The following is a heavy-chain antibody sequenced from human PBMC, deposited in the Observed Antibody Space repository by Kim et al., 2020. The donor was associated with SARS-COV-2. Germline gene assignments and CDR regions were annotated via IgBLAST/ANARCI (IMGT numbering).Heavy chain of an antibody. CDR1: GGSFSSYR. V-gene: IGHV4-4*07. CDR3: ARQVAGTDRRFDY. CDR2: IHASGST. D-gene: IGHD6-19*01. J-gene: IGHJ4*02. Sequence: SETLSLICTVSGGSFSSYRWSWIRQSAGEGLEWIGRIHASGSTNYNPSLKSRLTMSVDASQHQMSLKLSSVTAADTAMYYCARQVAGTDRRFDYWGQGILVTVSS.